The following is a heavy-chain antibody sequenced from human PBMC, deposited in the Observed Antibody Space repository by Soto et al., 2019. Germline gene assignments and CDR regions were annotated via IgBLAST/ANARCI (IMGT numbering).Heavy chain of an antibody. CDR2: IYYSGST. CDR3: ARQRYYFDSSISTPDY. V-gene: IGHV4-31*03. D-gene: IGHD3-22*01. J-gene: IGHJ4*02. Sequence: QVQLQESGPGLVKPSQTLSLTCTVSGGSITSGDDYWSWIRQHPGKGLEWIGYIYYSGSTNYNQSLKSRVTISVDTSKNQFSLRLSPVTAADTAVYYCARQRYYFDSSISTPDYWGQGTLVTVSS. CDR1: GGSITSGDDY.